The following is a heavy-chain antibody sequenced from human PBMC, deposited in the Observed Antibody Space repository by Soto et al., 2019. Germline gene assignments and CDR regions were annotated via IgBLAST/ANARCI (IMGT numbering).Heavy chain of an antibody. J-gene: IGHJ6*02. D-gene: IGHD2-2*01. Sequence: GGSLRLSCAASGITFSNAWMSWVRQAPGKGLEWVGRIKSKTDGGTTDYAAPVKGRFTISRDDSKNTLYLQMNSLKTEDTAVYYCCFQLLILSYYGMGVWGQGTTVTVSS. CDR1: GITFSNAW. CDR3: CFQLLILSYYGMGV. CDR2: IKSKTDGGTT. V-gene: IGHV3-15*01.